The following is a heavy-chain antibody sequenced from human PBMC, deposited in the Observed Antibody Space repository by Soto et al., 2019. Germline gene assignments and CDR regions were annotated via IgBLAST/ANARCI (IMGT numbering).Heavy chain of an antibody. V-gene: IGHV1-18*01. CDR3: ARDSSTGTCYYCYFDY. Sequence: QVQLVQSGAEVRKPGASVKVSCKSSGYTCSSYGISWVRQAPGQGLEWMGWISAYNGKTNYAQKVQGRVTMTTDTSTSTAYMELRSLRSDDTAVYYCARDSSTGTCYYCYFDYWGQGTVVTVSS. J-gene: IGHJ4*02. CDR1: GYTCSSYG. CDR2: ISAYNGKT. D-gene: IGHD2-15*01.